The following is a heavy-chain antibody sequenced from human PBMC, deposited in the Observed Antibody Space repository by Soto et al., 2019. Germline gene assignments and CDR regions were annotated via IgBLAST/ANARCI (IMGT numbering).Heavy chain of an antibody. CDR1: GFTFSSYA. J-gene: IGHJ6*02. D-gene: IGHD3-10*01. V-gene: IGHV3-30-3*01. CDR3: AREPVIISTYYYYYGMDV. CDR2: ISYDGSNK. Sequence: PGGSLRLSCAASGFTFSSYAMHWVRQAPGKGLEWVAVISYDGSNKYYADPVKGRFTISRDNSKNTLYLQMNSLRAEDTAVYYCAREPVIISTYYYYYGMDVWGQGTTVTVSS.